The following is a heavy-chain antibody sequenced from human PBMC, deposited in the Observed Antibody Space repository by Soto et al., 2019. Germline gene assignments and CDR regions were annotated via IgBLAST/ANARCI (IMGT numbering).Heavy chain of an antibody. CDR1: GGTFSSYA. V-gene: IGHV1-69*13. J-gene: IGHJ4*02. CDR3: ARDGRGSGYYYFFDY. Sequence: GASVKVSCKASGGTFSSYAISWVRQAPGQGLEWMGGIIPIFGTANYAQKFQGRVTITADESTSTAYMELSSLRSEDTAVYYCARDGRGSGYYYFFDYWGQGTLVTVSS. D-gene: IGHD3-22*01. CDR2: IIPIFGTA.